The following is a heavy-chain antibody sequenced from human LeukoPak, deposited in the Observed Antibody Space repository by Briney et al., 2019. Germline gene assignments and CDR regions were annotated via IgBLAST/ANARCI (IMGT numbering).Heavy chain of an antibody. CDR1: GFTFSSYA. D-gene: IGHD3-3*01. CDR3: ARDLRFLEWLFPYPIPPYYYYYYMDV. CDR2: ISYDGSNK. V-gene: IGHV3-30*04. Sequence: GGSLRLSCAASGFTFSSYAMHWVRQAPGKGLEWVAVISYDGSNKYYADSVKGRFTISRDNSKNTPYLQMNSLRAEDTAVYYCARDLRFLEWLFPYPIPPYYYYYYMDVWGKGTTVTVSS. J-gene: IGHJ6*03.